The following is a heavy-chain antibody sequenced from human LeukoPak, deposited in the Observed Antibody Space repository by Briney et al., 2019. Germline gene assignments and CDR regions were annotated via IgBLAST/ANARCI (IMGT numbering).Heavy chain of an antibody. J-gene: IGHJ4*02. D-gene: IGHD4-17*01. CDR3: ARDRGIGDYYHYYFDY. Sequence: SVTLSLTCTVSGGSISNYYWSWVRQPPGKGLEWIGYIYYSGSTKYNPSLKSRVTISIDTSKNQFSLKLSSVTAADTAVYYCARDRGIGDYYHYYFDYWGQGTLVTVSS. V-gene: IGHV4-59*01. CDR2: IYYSGST. CDR1: GGSISNYY.